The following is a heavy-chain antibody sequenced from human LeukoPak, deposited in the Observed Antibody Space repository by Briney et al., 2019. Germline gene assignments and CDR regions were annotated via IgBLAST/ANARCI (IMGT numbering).Heavy chain of an antibody. D-gene: IGHD3-10*01. V-gene: IGHV4-30-2*01. CDR3: ARDSGDDAFDI. CDR2: IYHSGST. CDR1: GGSISSGGYY. J-gene: IGHJ3*02. Sequence: SETLSLTCTVSGGSISSGGYYWSWIRQPPGKGLEWIGYIYHSGSTYYNPSLKSRVTISVDRSKNQFSLKLSSVTAADTAVYYCARDSGDDAFDIWGQGTMVTVSS.